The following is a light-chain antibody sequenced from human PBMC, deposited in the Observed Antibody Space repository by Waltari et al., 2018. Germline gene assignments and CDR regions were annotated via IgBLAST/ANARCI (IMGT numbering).Light chain of an antibody. CDR1: SSDVGASNL. V-gene: IGLV2-23*02. Sequence: QSALTQPASVSGSPGQSITISCSGTSSDVGASNLISWYQQHPGKVPTLMVYAVNKLPSVVSSRFSGSKSDNTASLTISGLQAEDEADYYCCSYAGRSTLVFGGGTKLTVL. J-gene: IGLJ3*02. CDR3: CSYAGRSTLV. CDR2: AVN.